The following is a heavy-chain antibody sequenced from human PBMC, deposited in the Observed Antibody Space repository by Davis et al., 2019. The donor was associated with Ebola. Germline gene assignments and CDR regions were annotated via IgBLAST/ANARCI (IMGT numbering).Heavy chain of an antibody. D-gene: IGHD2-2*01. V-gene: IGHV1-18*01. CDR1: GYSFNRYG. CDR2: ISGYDGVT. Sequence: ASVKVSCKTSGYSFNRYGISWVRQVPGQGLEWMGWISGYDGVTKYSEKYEGRITLTTETSTSTAYMEVRSLTSDDTALYYCAKDGLVPDAIRGGFDPWGQGMLVTVSS. J-gene: IGHJ5*02. CDR3: AKDGLVPDAIRGGFDP.